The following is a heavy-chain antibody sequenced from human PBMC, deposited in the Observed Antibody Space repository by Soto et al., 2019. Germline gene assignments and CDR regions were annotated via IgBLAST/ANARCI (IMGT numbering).Heavy chain of an antibody. J-gene: IGHJ6*02. D-gene: IGHD2-15*01. CDR2: ISPSTSHI. CDR1: GFTFSSCT. Sequence: EVHLVESGGGLVKPGGSLRLSCAVSGFTFSSCTMNWVRQAPGKGLEWVSSISPSTSHIYYADSVKGRLTISRDHAKNYLFLQMNSLRAEDTAVYYCSGCSGGACHQNYGMDVWGQGTTVTVSS. CDR3: SGCSGGACHQNYGMDV. V-gene: IGHV3-21*01.